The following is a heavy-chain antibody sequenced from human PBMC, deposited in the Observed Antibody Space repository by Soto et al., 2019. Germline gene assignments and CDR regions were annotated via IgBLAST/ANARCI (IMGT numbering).Heavy chain of an antibody. Sequence: PXGSLRLSCSASGVTFSGSVMHWVRQASGKGLEWVGRIRSKANNYATAYAVSVKGRFTISRDDSRNTAYLQMNSLKTEDTAVYYCARGVYDFWSGHPKGLDYWGQGTVVTVSS. CDR3: ARGVYDFWSGHPKGLDY. V-gene: IGHV3-73*01. J-gene: IGHJ4*02. CDR2: IRSKANNYAT. D-gene: IGHD3-3*01. CDR1: GVTFSGSV.